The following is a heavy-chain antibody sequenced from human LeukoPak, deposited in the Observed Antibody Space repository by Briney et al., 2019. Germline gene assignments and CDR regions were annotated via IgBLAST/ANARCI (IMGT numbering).Heavy chain of an antibody. CDR2: IYYSGST. V-gene: IGHV4-39*01. Sequence: PSETLSLTCTVSGGSISSSSYYWGWIRQPPGKGLEWIGSIYYSGSTYYNPSLKSRVTISVDTSKNQFSLKLSSVTAADTAVYYCARLDGFEQVAAAGRGDYYFDYWGQGTLVTVSS. CDR1: GGSISSSSYY. CDR3: ARLDGFEQVAAAGRGDYYFDY. J-gene: IGHJ4*02. D-gene: IGHD6-13*01.